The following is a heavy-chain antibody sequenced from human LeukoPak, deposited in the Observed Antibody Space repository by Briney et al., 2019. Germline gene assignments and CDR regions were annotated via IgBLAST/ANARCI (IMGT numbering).Heavy chain of an antibody. CDR3: ARVLRLGINYYFDY. J-gene: IGHJ4*02. CDR1: SGSISSYY. V-gene: IGHV4-4*07. CDR2: IYTSGST. D-gene: IGHD3-3*01. Sequence: SETLSLTCTVSSGSISSYYWSWIRQPAGKGLEWIGRIYTSGSTNYNPSLKSRVTMSVDTSKNQFSLKLSSVTAADTAVYYCARVLRLGINYYFDYWGQGTLVTVSS.